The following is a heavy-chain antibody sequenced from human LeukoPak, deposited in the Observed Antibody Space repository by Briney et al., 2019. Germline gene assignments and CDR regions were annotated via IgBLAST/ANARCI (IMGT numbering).Heavy chain of an antibody. Sequence: GESLKISCKGSGYFVTHHWIGWVRQLPGKGLEWMAIIHTGNSDSKYSPSFQGQVTMSVDKSISTAYLQWSSLKASDTAMYYCAYSGSYYNPPFQYWGQGTLVTVSS. J-gene: IGHJ4*02. D-gene: IGHD3-10*01. V-gene: IGHV5-51*01. CDR2: IHTGNSDS. CDR1: GYFVTHHW. CDR3: AYSGSYYNPPFQY.